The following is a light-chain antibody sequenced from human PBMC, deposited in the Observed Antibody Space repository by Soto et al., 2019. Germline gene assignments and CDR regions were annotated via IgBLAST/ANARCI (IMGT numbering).Light chain of an antibody. J-gene: IGKJ2*01. CDR2: AAS. CDR3: QQSYRTPLT. V-gene: IGKV1-39*01. Sequence: DIQMTQSPSSLSAFVGDRVTITCRASQTISSYLNWYQQKPGKAPKLLIYAASSLQSGVPSRFSGSGSGTDFTLTISSLQPEDFATYYCQQSYRTPLTFGQGTKVEIK. CDR1: QTISSY.